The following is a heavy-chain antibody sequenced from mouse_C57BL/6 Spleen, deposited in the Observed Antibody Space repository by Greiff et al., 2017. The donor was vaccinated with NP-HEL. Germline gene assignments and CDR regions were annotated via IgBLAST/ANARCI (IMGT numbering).Heavy chain of an antibody. Sequence: VQLQQPGAELVMPGASVKLSCKASGYTFTSYWMHWVKQRPGQGLEWIGEIDPSDSYTNYNQKFKGKSTLTVDKSSSTAYMQLSSLTSEDSAVYYCARSGLLRDYAMDYWGQGTSVTVSS. J-gene: IGHJ4*01. CDR3: ARSGLLRDYAMDY. V-gene: IGHV1-69*01. CDR2: IDPSDSYT. CDR1: GYTFTSYW. D-gene: IGHD1-1*01.